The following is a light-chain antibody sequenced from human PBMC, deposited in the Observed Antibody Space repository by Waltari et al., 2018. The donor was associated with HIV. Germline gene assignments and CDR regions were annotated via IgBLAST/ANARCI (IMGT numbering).Light chain of an antibody. CDR1: GGINVSTYR. CDR3: MIWHNGVWV. Sequence: QVVLTQPSSLSASPGASASPTCTLGGGINVSTYRISWYQQNPGSPPQYLLRYKSDSEKQQGSGVSSRFSASNTTSTTAAILLISRLQSEDVADYYCMIWHNGVWVFGGGTKLTVL. CDR2: YKSDSEK. J-gene: IGLJ3*02. V-gene: IGLV5-45*02.